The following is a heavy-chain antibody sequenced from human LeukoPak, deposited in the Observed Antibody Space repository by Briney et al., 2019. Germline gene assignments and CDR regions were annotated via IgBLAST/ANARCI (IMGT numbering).Heavy chain of an antibody. CDR3: ARLRSYPDYFDY. V-gene: IGHV5-51*01. J-gene: IGHJ4*02. CDR2: IYPGDSET. D-gene: IGHD1-26*01. Sequence: GESLKISCKCSRYSFTSYLIGWVRQTPGKGLEWMGIIYPGDSETRYSPSFQGQVTISADKSITTAFLQWSSLRASDTAIYYCARLRSYPDYFDYWGQGTLVTVSS. CDR1: RYSFTSYL.